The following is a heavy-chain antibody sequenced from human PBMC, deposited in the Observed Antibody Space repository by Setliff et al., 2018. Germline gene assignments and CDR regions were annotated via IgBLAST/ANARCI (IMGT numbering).Heavy chain of an antibody. J-gene: IGHJ5*02. CDR1: GDSINSGTYY. Sequence: SETLSLTCSVSGDSINSGTYYWSWFRQSAGKGLEWIGRIYTGGSTNYNPSLKSRVTISLDTSKNHFSLTLTPVTAADTAVYYCARGRGLEWLPESWFDPWGQGTLVTVSS. CDR3: ARGRGLEWLPESWFDP. D-gene: IGHD3-3*01. V-gene: IGHV4-61*02. CDR2: IYTGGST.